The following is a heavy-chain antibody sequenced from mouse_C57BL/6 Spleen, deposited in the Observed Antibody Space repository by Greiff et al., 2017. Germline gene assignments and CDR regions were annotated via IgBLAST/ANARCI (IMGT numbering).Heavy chain of an antibody. CDR2: IYPGSGST. Sequence: VQLQQPGAELVKPGASVKMSCKASGYTFTSYWITWVKQRPGQGLEWIGDIYPGSGSTNYNEKFKSKATLTVDTSSSTAYMQLSSLTSEDSAVYYCARWGADDSSFAYWGQGTLVTVSA. D-gene: IGHD2-4*01. CDR1: GYTFTSYW. CDR3: ARWGADDSSFAY. V-gene: IGHV1-55*01. J-gene: IGHJ3*01.